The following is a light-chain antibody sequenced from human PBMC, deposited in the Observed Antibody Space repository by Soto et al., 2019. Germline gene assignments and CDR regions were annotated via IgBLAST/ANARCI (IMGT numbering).Light chain of an antibody. Sequence: DIQMTQSPSTLSASVGDRVTITCRASQSISSWLAWYQQKPGKAPKLLIYDASSLESGVPSRFSGSGSGTEFTLTISRLQPDDFATYYCQQYNSYSPTWTFGQVTKVEIK. CDR1: QSISSW. J-gene: IGKJ1*01. V-gene: IGKV1-5*01. CDR2: DAS. CDR3: QQYNSYSPTWT.